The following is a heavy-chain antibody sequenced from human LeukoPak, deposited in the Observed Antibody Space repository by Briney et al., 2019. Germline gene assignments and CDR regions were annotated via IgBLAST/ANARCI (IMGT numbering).Heavy chain of an antibody. CDR2: ISAYNSAYNGNT. J-gene: IGHJ4*02. V-gene: IGHV1-18*01. CDR3: ARGGYGGNAPLSY. CDR1: GYTFINYG. Sequence: ASVKVSCKASGYTFINYGITWVRQAPGQGLEWMGWISAYNSAYNGNTHYAQKLQGRVTMTTDTSTNTGHMELRSLRSDDTAVYYCARGGYGGNAPLSYWGQGTLVTVSS. D-gene: IGHD4-23*01.